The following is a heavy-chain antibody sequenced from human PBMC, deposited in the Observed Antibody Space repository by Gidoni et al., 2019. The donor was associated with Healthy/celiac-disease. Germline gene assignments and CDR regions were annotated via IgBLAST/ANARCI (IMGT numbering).Heavy chain of an antibody. J-gene: IGHJ1*01. CDR1: GGSFSGYY. CDR3: ARGWGSISWYENIYFQH. Sequence: QVQLQQWGAGLLKPSETLSLTCAVYGGSFSGYYWSWIRQPPGKGLEWIGEINHSGSTNYNPSLKSRVTISVDTSKNQFSLKLSSVTAADTAVYYCARGWGSISWYENIYFQHWGQGTLVTVSS. CDR2: INHSGST. V-gene: IGHV4-34*01. D-gene: IGHD6-13*01.